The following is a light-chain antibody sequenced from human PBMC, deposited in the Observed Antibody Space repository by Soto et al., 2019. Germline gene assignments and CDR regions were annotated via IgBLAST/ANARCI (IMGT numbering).Light chain of an antibody. CDR3: XQYHTWPPSTT. V-gene: IGKV3D-15*01. CDR2: HTS. CDR1: QTVSNH. J-gene: IGKJ5*01. Sequence: EVIMTQSPATLSVSPGERATLSCRASQTVSNHLAWYQQKNGQAPRLLIYHTSIRATGIPTRFSGSGSGTXFILTISSLQSEDFAXXXXXQYHTWPPSTTFGQGTRLEIK.